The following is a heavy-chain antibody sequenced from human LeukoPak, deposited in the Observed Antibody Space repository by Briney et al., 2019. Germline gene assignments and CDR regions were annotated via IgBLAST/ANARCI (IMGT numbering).Heavy chain of an antibody. D-gene: IGHD7-27*01. CDR1: GYSFTSYW. V-gene: IGHV5-51*01. Sequence: GESLKISCKGSGYSFTSYWIGWVRQMPGKGLEWMGIIYPGDSDTRYSPSFQGQVTISADKSISTAYLQWSSLKASDTAMYYCARQLGMSFTSYYFDYWGQGTLVTVSS. J-gene: IGHJ4*02. CDR3: ARQLGMSFTSYYFDY. CDR2: IYPGDSDT.